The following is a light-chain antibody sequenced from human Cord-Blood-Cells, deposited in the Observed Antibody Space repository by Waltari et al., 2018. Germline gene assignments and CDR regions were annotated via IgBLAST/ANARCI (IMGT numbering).Light chain of an antibody. CDR2: EGS. V-gene: IGLV2-23*01. CDR1: SSDVGSSTL. Sequence: QSALTQPASVSGSPGQSITIPCTGTSSDVGSSTLVSWYQQHPGKAPKLMIYEGSKRPSGVSNRFSGSKSGNTASLTISGLQAEDEADYYCCSYAGSSTWVFGGGTKLTVL. CDR3: CSYAGSSTWV. J-gene: IGLJ3*02.